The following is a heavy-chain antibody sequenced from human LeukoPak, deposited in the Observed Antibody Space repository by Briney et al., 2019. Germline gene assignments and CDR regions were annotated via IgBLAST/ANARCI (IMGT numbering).Heavy chain of an antibody. J-gene: IGHJ4*02. Sequence: PGGSLRLSCAASGFTFSVYGMHWVRQAPGKGLEWVAVISYDGSSKYYADSVKGRFTISRDNSKNTLSLQMNSLTTEDTAVYYCAKDQVSPSFWGQGTLVTVSS. CDR3: AKDQVSPSF. CDR1: GFTFSVYG. D-gene: IGHD2-2*01. CDR2: ISYDGSSK. V-gene: IGHV3-30*18.